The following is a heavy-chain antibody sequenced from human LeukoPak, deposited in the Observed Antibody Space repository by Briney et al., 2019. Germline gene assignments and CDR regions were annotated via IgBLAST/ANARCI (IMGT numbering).Heavy chain of an antibody. CDR1: GYTFTSYY. CDR2: INPSGGSK. V-gene: IGHV1-46*01. J-gene: IGHJ5*02. CDR3: ARGDCSSTSCYPPLGWFDP. D-gene: IGHD2-2*01. Sequence: ASVKVSCKASGYTFTSYYMHWVRQAPGQGLEGMGIINPSGGSKSYAKKFQGRVPMTRHTSTSTVYMELSSLRSEDTAVYYCARGDCSSTSCYPPLGWFDPWGQGTLVTVSS.